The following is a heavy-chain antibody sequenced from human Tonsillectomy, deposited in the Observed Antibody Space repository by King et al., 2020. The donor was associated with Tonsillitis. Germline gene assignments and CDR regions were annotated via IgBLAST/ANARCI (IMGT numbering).Heavy chain of an antibody. Sequence: VQLVESGGGLVQPGGSLTLSCAASGFIFSNYWMHWVRQGPGKGLEWVAHINNDGSGTTYADSVKGRFTISRDNAKSTLHLQMNSLRDEDMGVYYCIRDNWGMHDWGQGNLITVSS. V-gene: IGHV3-74*01. J-gene: IGHJ4*02. CDR1: GFIFSNYW. CDR2: INNDGSGT. CDR3: IRDNWGMHD. D-gene: IGHD7-27*01.